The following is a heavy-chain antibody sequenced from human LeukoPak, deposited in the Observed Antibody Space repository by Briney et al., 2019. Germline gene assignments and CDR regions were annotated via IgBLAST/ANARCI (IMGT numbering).Heavy chain of an antibody. CDR1: GFTFSSYG. Sequence: PGGSLRLSCAASGFTFSSYGMHWVRQAPGKGLEWVAFTRYDGSDKYYVDSVKGRFTISRDNSKNTLYLQMNSLRAEDTAMYFCAKDRHVRGYSYGQTFDYWGQGTLVIVSS. V-gene: IGHV3-30*02. CDR2: TRYDGSDK. J-gene: IGHJ4*02. D-gene: IGHD5-18*01. CDR3: AKDRHVRGYSYGQTFDY.